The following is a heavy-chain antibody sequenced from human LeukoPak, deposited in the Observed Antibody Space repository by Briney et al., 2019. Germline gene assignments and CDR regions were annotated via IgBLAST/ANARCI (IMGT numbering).Heavy chain of an antibody. D-gene: IGHD1-26*01. CDR2: ISSSSSYR. CDR1: GFTFSSYS. J-gene: IGHJ4*02. V-gene: IGHV3-21*01. CDR3: ARHGDSGSYQQRGRIDY. Sequence: GGSLRLSCAASGFTFSSYSMNWVRQAPGKGLEWVSSISSSSSYRYYADSVKGRFTISRDNAKNSLYLQMKSLRAEDTAVYYCARHGDSGSYQQRGRIDYWGQGTLVTVSS.